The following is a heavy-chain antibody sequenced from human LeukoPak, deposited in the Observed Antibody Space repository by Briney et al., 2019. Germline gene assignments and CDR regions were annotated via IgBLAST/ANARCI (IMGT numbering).Heavy chain of an antibody. CDR2: INHSGST. D-gene: IGHD6-19*01. CDR3: ARGAVAGRNFDY. J-gene: IGHJ4*02. V-gene: IGHV4-34*01. Sequence: SETLSLTCAVYGGSFSGYYWSWIRQPPGKGLEWIGEINHSGSTNYNPSLKSRATISVDTSKNQFSLKLSSVTAADTAVYYCARGAVAGRNFDYWGQGTLVTVSS. CDR1: GGSFSGYY.